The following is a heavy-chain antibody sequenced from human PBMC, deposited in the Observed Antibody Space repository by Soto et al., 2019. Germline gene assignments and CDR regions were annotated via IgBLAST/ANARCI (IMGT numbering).Heavy chain of an antibody. V-gene: IGHV1-69*06. CDR1: GGTFKTYT. J-gene: IGHJ4*02. D-gene: IGHD1-26*01. Sequence: QVQLVQSGAELKKPGSSVNVSCAASGGTFKTYTINWVRQAPGQGLEWIGQIIPMYDSANYAQRFQGRVTMSADKSTNIAYMELSGLRSEDTALYYCATWRTYSGSYCFDYWGQVTLVSVSS. CDR3: ATWRTYSGSYCFDY. CDR2: IIPMYDSA.